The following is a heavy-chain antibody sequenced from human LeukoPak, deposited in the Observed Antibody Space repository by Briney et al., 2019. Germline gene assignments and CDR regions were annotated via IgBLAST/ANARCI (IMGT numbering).Heavy chain of an antibody. J-gene: IGHJ6*02. CDR1: GGSISSYY. CDR2: IYYSGST. V-gene: IGHV4-59*12. D-gene: IGHD5-12*01. CDR3: ARDGWLRSYYYGMDV. Sequence: PSETLSLTCTVSGGSISSYYWSWIRQPPGKGLEWIGYIYYSGSTYYNPSLKSRVTISVDTSKNQFSLKLSSVTAADTAVYYCARDGWLRSYYYGMDVWGQGTTVTVSS.